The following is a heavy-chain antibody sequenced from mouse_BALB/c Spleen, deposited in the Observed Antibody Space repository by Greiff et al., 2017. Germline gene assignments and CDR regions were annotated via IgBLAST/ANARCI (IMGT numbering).Heavy chain of an antibody. Sequence: GQLQQSGPELVKPGASVRISCKASGYTFTSYYIHWVKQRPGQGLEWIGWIYPGNVNTKYNEKFKGKATLTADKSSSTAYMQLSSLTSEDSAVYFCARYGTDAMDYWGQGTSVTVSS. CDR1: GYTFTSYY. CDR3: ARYGTDAMDY. V-gene: IGHV1S56*01. J-gene: IGHJ4*01. D-gene: IGHD2-1*01. CDR2: IYPGNVNT.